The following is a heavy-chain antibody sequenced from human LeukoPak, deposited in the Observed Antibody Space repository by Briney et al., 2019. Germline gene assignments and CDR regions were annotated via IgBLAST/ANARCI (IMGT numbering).Heavy chain of an antibody. CDR3: ARDLYADYVWGSFDY. D-gene: IGHD3-16*01. CDR1: GFTFSTYW. Sequence: PGGSLRLSCSASGFTFSTYWMSWVRQAPGKGLEWVANMRRDGNEIYYLDSVKGRFTISRDNSKNTLYLQMNSLRVEDTAVYYCARDLYADYVWGSFDYWGQGTLVTVSS. J-gene: IGHJ4*02. CDR2: MRRDGNEI. V-gene: IGHV3-7*01.